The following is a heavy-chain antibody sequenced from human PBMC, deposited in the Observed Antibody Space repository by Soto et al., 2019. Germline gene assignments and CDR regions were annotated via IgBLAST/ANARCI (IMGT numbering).Heavy chain of an antibody. CDR3: ARGGGSDSFDY. CDR2: INHLETT. D-gene: IGHD1-26*01. J-gene: IGHJ4*02. Sequence: SETLSLTCTVSGASITFGGSSWSWFRQTPGKGLEWIGYINHLETTFYNPSFESRLTLSIDRAKNQFSLKLHSMSAADRAVYFCARGGGSDSFDYWGQGILVTVSS. V-gene: IGHV4-30-2*01. CDR1: GASITFGGSS.